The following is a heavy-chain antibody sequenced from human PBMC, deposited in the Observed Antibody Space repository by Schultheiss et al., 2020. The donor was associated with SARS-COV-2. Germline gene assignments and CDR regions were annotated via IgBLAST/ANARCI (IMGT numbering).Heavy chain of an antibody. Sequence: SETLSLTCTVSGDSINSGDYYWSWIRQHPGKGLEWIGYISYSGKTFYNPSLKSRVTISVDTSKNQFSLKLTSVTAADTAVYYCARRGYCSGGRCYYFDYWGQGTLVTVSS. D-gene: IGHD2-15*01. J-gene: IGHJ4*02. CDR1: GDSINSGDYY. V-gene: IGHV4-30-4*01. CDR3: ARRGYCSGGRCYYFDY. CDR2: ISYSGKT.